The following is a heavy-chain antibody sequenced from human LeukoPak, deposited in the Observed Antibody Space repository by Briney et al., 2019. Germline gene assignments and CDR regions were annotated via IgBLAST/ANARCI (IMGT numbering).Heavy chain of an antibody. CDR2: IIPIFGTA. Sequence: SVKVSCKASGGTSSSYAISWVRQAPGQGLEWMGGIIPIFGTANYAQKFQGRVTITADESTSTAYMELSSLRSEDTAVYYCAREGFPPKISDFWSGLGPYYYYGMDVWGQGTTVTVSS. J-gene: IGHJ6*02. CDR3: AREGFPPKISDFWSGLGPYYYYGMDV. CDR1: GGTSSSYA. D-gene: IGHD3-3*01. V-gene: IGHV1-69*13.